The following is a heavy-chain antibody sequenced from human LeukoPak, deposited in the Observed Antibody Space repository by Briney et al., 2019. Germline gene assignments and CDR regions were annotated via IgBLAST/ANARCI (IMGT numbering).Heavy chain of an antibody. CDR3: ARGDGGFTGYSSGWYGDYFDY. J-gene: IGHJ4*02. D-gene: IGHD6-19*01. CDR1: GYTFTGYY. CDR2: INPNSGGT. V-gene: IGHV1-2*02. Sequence: ASVKVSCKASGYTFTGYYMHWVRQAPGQGLEWMGWINPNSGGTNYAQKFQGRVTMTRDTSISTAYMELRSLRSDDTAVYYCARGDGGFTGYSSGWYGDYFDYWGQGTLVTVSS.